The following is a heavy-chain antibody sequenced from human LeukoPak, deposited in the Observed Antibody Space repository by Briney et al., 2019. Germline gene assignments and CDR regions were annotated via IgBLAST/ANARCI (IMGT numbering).Heavy chain of an antibody. V-gene: IGHV1-46*01. D-gene: IGHD4-17*01. CDR3: ARDGDDFGDYVEYNYYGLDV. CDR1: GYMFTSYY. Sequence: ASVNLSCKASGYMFTSYYMHWVRQAPGQGLEWMGMINPSGGGTNYAQKFQGRVTMTRDTSTSTVYMELSSLRSEDTAVYYCARDGDDFGDYVEYNYYGLDVWGQGTTVTVSS. J-gene: IGHJ6*02. CDR2: INPSGGGT.